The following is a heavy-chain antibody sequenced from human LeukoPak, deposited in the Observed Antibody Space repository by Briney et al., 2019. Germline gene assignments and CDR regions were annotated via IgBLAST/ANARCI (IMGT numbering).Heavy chain of an antibody. CDR1: GGTFSSYA. Sequence: PSVKLSFTASGGTFSSYAISWVRQAPAQGLEWMGGIIPIFGTANYAQKFQGRVTITADEATSTAYLYLSSLRSEDTAVYYCVREFIYYNRRQYYFDYWGQGALVTVSS. CDR3: VREFIYYNRRQYYFDY. D-gene: IGHD3-22*01. CDR2: IIPIFGTA. V-gene: IGHV1-69*01. J-gene: IGHJ4*02.